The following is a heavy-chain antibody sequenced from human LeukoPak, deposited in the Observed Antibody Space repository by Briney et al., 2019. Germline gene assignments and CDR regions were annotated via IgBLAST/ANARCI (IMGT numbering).Heavy chain of an antibody. CDR1: GYTFTSYG. CDR2: ISAYNGNT. Sequence: ASVKVSCKASGYTFTSYGISWVRQAPGQGLEWMGWISAYNGNTNYAQKLQGRVTMTTDTSTSTAYMELRSLRPDDTAVYYCARAGCSSTSCYGYYYYGMDVWGQGTTVTVSS. J-gene: IGHJ6*02. D-gene: IGHD2-2*01. CDR3: ARAGCSSTSCYGYYYYGMDV. V-gene: IGHV1-18*01.